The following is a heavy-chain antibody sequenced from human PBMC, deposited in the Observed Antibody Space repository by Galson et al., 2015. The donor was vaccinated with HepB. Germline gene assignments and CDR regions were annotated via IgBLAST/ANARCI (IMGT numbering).Heavy chain of an antibody. CDR3: ARGPYYGGNHWFDP. J-gene: IGHJ5*02. V-gene: IGHV3-74*01. CDR1: GFTFSSYW. Sequence: SLRLSCAASGFTFSSYWMHWVRQAPGKGLVWVSRINGDASSTSSADSVKGRFTISRDNAKNTLYLQMNSLRVEDTAFYFCARGPYYGGNHWFDPWGQGTLVTVSS. CDR2: INGDASST. D-gene: IGHD4-23*01.